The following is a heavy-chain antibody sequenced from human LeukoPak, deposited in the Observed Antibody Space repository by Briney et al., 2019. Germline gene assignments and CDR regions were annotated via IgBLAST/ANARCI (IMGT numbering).Heavy chain of an antibody. D-gene: IGHD2-15*01. J-gene: IGHJ3*02. CDR1: GFTFSSYA. CDR2: INHSGST. Sequence: GSLRLSCAASGFTFSSYAMSWVRQPPGKGLEWIGEINHSGSTNYNPSLKSRVTISVDTSKNQFSLKLSSVTAADTAVYYCARGRRGGGWYWNAFDIWGQGTMVTVSS. CDR3: ARGRRGGGWYWNAFDI. V-gene: IGHV4-34*01.